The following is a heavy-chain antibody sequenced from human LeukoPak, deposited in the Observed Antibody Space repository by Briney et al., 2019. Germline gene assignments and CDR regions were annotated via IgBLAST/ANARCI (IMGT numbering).Heavy chain of an antibody. CDR1: GGSISSYY. Sequence: SETLSLTCTVSGGSISSYYWSWIRQPPGKGLEWIGYIYYSGSTNYNPSLKSRVTISVDTSKNQFSLKLSSVTAADTAVYYCARASRRGKSIAALHGGFGPWGQGTLVTVSS. CDR3: ARASRRGKSIAALHGGFGP. J-gene: IGHJ5*02. CDR2: IYYSGST. V-gene: IGHV4-59*01. D-gene: IGHD6-6*01.